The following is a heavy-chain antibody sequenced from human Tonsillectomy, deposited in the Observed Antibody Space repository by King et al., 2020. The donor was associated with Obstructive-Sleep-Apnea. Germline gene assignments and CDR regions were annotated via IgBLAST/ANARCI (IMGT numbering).Heavy chain of an antibody. V-gene: IGHV4-30-4*07. J-gene: IGHJ3*02. CDR3: ARAPYDSSGYYYERGAFDI. D-gene: IGHD3-22*01. Sequence: VQLQESGPGLVKPSQTLSLTCAVSGGSISSGGYSWSWIRQPPGKGLEWIGYIYYSGSTYYNPSLKSRVTISVDTSKNQFSLKLSSVTAADTAVYYCARAPYDSSGYYYERGAFDIWGQGTMGTVSS. CDR2: IYYSGST. CDR1: GGSISSGGYS.